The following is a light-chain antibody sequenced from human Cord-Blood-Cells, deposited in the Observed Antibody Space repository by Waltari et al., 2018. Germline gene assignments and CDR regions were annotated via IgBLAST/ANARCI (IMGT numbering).Light chain of an antibody. J-gene: IGKJ3*01. CDR2: GAS. V-gene: IGKV3-20*01. CDR3: QQYGSSPFT. CDR1: QSVSSSY. Sequence: EIVLTQSPGTLSLSQGERATLSCRASQSVSSSYLAWYQQKPGQAPRLLIYGASSRATGIPDRFSGSGSGTAFTLTISRLEPEDFAVYYCQQYGSSPFTFGPGTKVDIK.